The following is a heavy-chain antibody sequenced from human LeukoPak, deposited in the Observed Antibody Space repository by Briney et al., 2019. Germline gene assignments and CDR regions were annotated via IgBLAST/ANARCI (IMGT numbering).Heavy chain of an antibody. CDR3: AREAPRITMVRGVARNDY. D-gene: IGHD3-10*01. V-gene: IGHV1-2*02. Sequence: ASVKVSCKASGYTFTGYYMHWVRQAPGQGLEWMGWINPNSGGTNYAQKFQGRVTMTRDTSISTAYMELSRLRSDDTAVYYCAREAPRITMVRGVARNDYWGQGTLVTVSS. CDR1: GYTFTGYY. CDR2: INPNSGGT. J-gene: IGHJ4*02.